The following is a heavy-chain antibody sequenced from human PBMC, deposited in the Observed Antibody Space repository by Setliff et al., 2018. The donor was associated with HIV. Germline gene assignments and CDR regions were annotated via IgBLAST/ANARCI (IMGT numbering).Heavy chain of an antibody. CDR3: ARETQQSYNIVTGYNYYYGIDV. J-gene: IGHJ6*02. D-gene: IGHD3-9*01. Sequence: SETLSLTCNVSGASISSYYWTWIRQSPGNRLEWLGYITDSGNTNYNPSLWRRVTISADTSKNQVSLRLRSVTAADTAVYYCARETQQSYNIVTGYNYYYGIDVWGQGTTVTVSS. V-gene: IGHV4-59*01. CDR1: GASISSYY. CDR2: ITDSGNT.